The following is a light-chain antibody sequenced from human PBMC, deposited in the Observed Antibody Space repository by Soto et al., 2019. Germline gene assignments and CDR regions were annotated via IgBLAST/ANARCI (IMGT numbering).Light chain of an antibody. J-gene: IGLJ1*01. Sequence: QSVLTQPPSASGSPGQSVTISCTGTSSDVSGYNYVSWYQQHPGKAPKVMIYEVSKRPSGVPDRFSGSKSGNTASLTVTGLQAEDEADYYCSSYAGSNNFVFGTGTKVTVL. CDR2: EVS. CDR3: SSYAGSNNFV. V-gene: IGLV2-8*01. CDR1: SSDVSGYNY.